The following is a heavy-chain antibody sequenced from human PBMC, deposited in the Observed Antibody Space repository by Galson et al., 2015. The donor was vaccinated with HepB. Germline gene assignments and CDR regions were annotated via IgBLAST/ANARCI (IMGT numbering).Heavy chain of an antibody. CDR2: IDWDDDK. V-gene: IGHV2-70*11. CDR3: ARPFPYGDSYYFDY. J-gene: IGHJ4*02. Sequence: PALVKPTQTLTLTCTFSGFSLSTSGMCVSWIRQPPGKALEWLARIDWDDDKYYSTSLKTRLTISKDTSKNQVVLTMTNMDPVDTATYYCARPFPYGDSYYFDYWGQGTLVTVSS. CDR1: GFSLSTSGMC. D-gene: IGHD4-17*01.